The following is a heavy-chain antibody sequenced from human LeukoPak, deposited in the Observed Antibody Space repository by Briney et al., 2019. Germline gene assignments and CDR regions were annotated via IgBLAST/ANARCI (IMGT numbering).Heavy chain of an antibody. D-gene: IGHD3-22*01. CDR1: GFTFSSYE. V-gene: IGHV3-48*03. CDR3: ASDSSNGYFFDF. Sequence: GGSLRLSCAASGFTFSSYEMNWVRQAPGKGLEWLSYIRSSGTTIYYADSVKGRFTIFRDNAKNSLYLQMNSLRAEDTAVYYCASDSSNGYFFDFWGQGTLVTVSS. J-gene: IGHJ4*02. CDR2: IRSSGTTI.